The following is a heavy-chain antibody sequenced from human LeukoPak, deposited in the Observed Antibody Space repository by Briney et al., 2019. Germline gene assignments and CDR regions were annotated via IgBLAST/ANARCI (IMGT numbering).Heavy chain of an antibody. D-gene: IGHD2-15*01. CDR1: GFTVYSNF. CDR3: ARGVGYSHFDP. J-gene: IGHJ5*02. V-gene: IGHV3-66*01. CDR2: IYTGGST. Sequence: GGSLRLSCAASGFTVYSNFMSWVRQAPGKGLEWVSLIYTGGSTYDADSVKGRFTISRDNSKNTVYLQMNSLRAEDTAVYYCARGVGYSHFDPWGQGTLVTVSS.